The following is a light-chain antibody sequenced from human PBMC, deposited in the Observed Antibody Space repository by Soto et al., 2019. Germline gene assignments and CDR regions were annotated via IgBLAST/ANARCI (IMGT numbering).Light chain of an antibody. CDR3: QQSYSTPRK. CDR1: QSISSY. CDR2: AAS. J-gene: IGKJ1*01. V-gene: IGKV1-39*01. Sequence: DIQMTQSPSSLSASVGDRVTITCRASQSISSYLNWYQQKPGKAPKLLIYAASSLQSGVPSRFSGSGSGTDFTLTISSLQPEDFETYYCQQSYSTPRKFGKGPKVDIX.